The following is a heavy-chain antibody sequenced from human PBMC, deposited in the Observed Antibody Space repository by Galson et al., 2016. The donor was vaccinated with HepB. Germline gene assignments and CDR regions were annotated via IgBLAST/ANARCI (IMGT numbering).Heavy chain of an antibody. D-gene: IGHD3-10*01. Sequence: SLRLSCAASGFTFSSYAMSWVRQAPGKGLEWASVISNSGGSTYYADSVKGRFTISRDNSKNTLYLQMNSLRAEDTAVYYCAGGYYGSGSYYAYWGQGTLVTVSS. CDR2: ISNSGGST. CDR3: AGGYYGSGSYYAY. V-gene: IGHV3-23*01. J-gene: IGHJ4*02. CDR1: GFTFSSYA.